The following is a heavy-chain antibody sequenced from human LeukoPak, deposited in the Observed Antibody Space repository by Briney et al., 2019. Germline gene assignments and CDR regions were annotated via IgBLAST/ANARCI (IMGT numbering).Heavy chain of an antibody. CDR2: ISTYNGNP. CDR3: ARVMGPPDH. CDR1: GYTFNKLD. J-gene: IGHJ5*02. Sequence: ASVKVSCKTSGYTFNKLDITWVRQAPGQGLEWMGWISTYNGNPNPAQKFQGRVTMTKDSSTNTAYMELRSLRSDDTAVYYCARVMGPPDHWGQGTLVTVSS. V-gene: IGHV1-18*01. D-gene: IGHD3-16*01.